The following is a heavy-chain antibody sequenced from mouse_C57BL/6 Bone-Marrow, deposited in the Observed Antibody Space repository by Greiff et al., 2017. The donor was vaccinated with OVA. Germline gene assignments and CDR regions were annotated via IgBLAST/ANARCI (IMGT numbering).Heavy chain of an antibody. Sequence: EVKLQQSGPELVKPGASVKISCKASGYTFTDYYMNWVKQSHGKSLEWIGDINPNNGGTSYNQKFKGKATLTVDKSSSTAYMELRSLTSEDSAVYYCARDDGYLRDYWGQGTTLTVSS. V-gene: IGHV1-26*01. CDR2: INPNNGGT. CDR1: GYTFTDYY. D-gene: IGHD2-3*01. CDR3: ARDDGYLRDY. J-gene: IGHJ2*01.